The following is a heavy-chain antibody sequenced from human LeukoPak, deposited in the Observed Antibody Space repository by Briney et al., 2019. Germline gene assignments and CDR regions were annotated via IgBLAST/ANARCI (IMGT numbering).Heavy chain of an antibody. J-gene: IGHJ4*02. CDR3: ARDGYSSSWAGD. Sequence: SETLSLTCTVSGYSISSGYYWGWIRQPPGKGLEWIGSIYHSGSTYYNPSLKSRVTISVDTSKNQFSLKLSSVTAADTAVYYCARDGYSSSWAGDWGQGTLVTVSS. CDR2: IYHSGST. CDR1: GYSISSGYY. V-gene: IGHV4-38-2*02. D-gene: IGHD6-13*01.